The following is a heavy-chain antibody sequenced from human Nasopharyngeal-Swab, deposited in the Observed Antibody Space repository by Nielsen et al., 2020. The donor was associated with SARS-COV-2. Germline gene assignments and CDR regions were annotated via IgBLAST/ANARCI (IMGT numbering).Heavy chain of an antibody. CDR3: ARVGYGGNSFGMDV. J-gene: IGHJ6*02. CDR1: GFTFSSYA. Sequence: GESLKISCAASGFTFSSYAMHWVRQAPGKGLEWVAVISYDGSNKYYADSVKGRFTISRDNSKNTLYLQMNSLRAEDTAVYYCARVGYGGNSFGMDVWGQGTTVTVSS. D-gene: IGHD4-23*01. CDR2: ISYDGSNK. V-gene: IGHV3-30*04.